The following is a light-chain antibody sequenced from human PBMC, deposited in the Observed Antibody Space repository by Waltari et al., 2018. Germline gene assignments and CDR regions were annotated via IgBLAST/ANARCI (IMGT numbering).Light chain of an antibody. J-gene: IGLJ1*01. CDR1: SSDVGAYNY. CDR3: SSYTISNTYV. CDR2: EVS. V-gene: IGLV2-14*01. Sequence: QSALTQPASVSGSPGQSLTISCTGTSSDVGAYNYSSWYQQHPGKAPKLMIFEVSNRPSGVSNRFSGSKSGNTASLTISGLQAEDEADYYCSSYTISNTYVFGTGTKVTVL.